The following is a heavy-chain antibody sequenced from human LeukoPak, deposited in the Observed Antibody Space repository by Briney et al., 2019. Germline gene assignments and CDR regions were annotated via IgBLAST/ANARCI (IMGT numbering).Heavy chain of an antibody. J-gene: IGHJ4*02. CDR1: GFTFSDYD. Sequence: GGSLRLSCAASGFTFSDYDMHWVRQATGKGLGWVSAIGTAGDTYYTGSVKGRFTISRENAKNSLYLQMNSLRAGDTAVYYCARVAKERVGGVYYFDYWGQGTLVTVSS. CDR3: ARVAKERVGGVYYFDY. D-gene: IGHD1-1*01. CDR2: IGTAGDT. V-gene: IGHV3-13*01.